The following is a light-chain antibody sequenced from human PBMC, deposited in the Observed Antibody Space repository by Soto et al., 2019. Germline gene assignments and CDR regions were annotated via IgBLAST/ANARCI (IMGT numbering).Light chain of an antibody. Sequence: EIVLTQSPATLSLSPGDRATLSCRASQSVGSYLGWYQQRPGQAPRLLIYDASNRATGIPARFGGSGSGTDCTLTISSLEPEDCAVYYCQQRSDWPSTFGGGTKVEIK. V-gene: IGKV3-11*01. CDR3: QQRSDWPST. J-gene: IGKJ4*01. CDR1: QSVGSY. CDR2: DAS.